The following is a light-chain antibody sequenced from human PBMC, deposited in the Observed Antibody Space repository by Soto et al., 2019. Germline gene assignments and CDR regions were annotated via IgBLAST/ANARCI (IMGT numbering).Light chain of an antibody. CDR2: GAS. J-gene: IGKJ5*01. CDR3: QQRSNWPIT. Sequence: EIVLTQSPGTLSLSPGERATLSCRAIQSVSNNYLAWYQQKPGQAPRLLIYGASNRATGIPDRFSGSGSGTDFTLTISSLEPEDFALYYCQQRSNWPITFGQGTRLEIK. CDR1: QSVSNNY. V-gene: IGKV3D-20*02.